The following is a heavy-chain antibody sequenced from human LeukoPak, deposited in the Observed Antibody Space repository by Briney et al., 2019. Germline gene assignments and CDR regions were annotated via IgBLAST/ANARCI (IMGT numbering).Heavy chain of an antibody. V-gene: IGHV3-74*01. CDR3: AGGIYGNSDY. J-gene: IGHJ4*02. CDR2: INNERNDR. CDR1: VVTLTEYW. D-gene: IGHD3-10*01. Sequence: GGAPKLSPAAPVVTLTEYWMHSVRHVPRKGVRSVSRINNERNDRNYADSAKGRLTISRDNAKNTLYQQMNSLSAEDTAVYYCAGGIYGNSDYWGQGSLVTVSS.